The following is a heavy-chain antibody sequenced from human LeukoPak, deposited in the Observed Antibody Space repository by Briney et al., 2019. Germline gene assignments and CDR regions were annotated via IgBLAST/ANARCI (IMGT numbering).Heavy chain of an antibody. V-gene: IGHV4-59*01. CDR1: GGSISSYY. Sequence: PSGTLSLTCTVSGGSISSYYWSWIRQPPGKGLEWIGYIYYSGSTNYNPSLKSRVTISVDTSKNQFSLKLSSVTAADTAVYYCARSYDILTGYPRYYFDYWGQGTLVTVSS. J-gene: IGHJ4*02. CDR2: IYYSGST. CDR3: ARSYDILTGYPRYYFDY. D-gene: IGHD3-9*01.